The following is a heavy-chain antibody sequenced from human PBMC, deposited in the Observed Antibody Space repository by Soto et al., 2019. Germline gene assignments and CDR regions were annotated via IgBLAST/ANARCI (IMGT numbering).Heavy chain of an antibody. CDR1: GFTFSSYS. D-gene: IGHD2-2*01. Sequence: PGGSLRLSCAASGFTFSSYSMNWVRQAPGKGLEWVSYISSSSSTIYYADSVKGRFTISRDNAKNSLYLQMNRLRDEDTAVYYCARDLNRRYCSSTSCSRPYYYYYGMDVWGQGTTVTVSS. V-gene: IGHV3-48*02. CDR2: ISSSSSTI. J-gene: IGHJ6*02. CDR3: ARDLNRRYCSSTSCSRPYYYYYGMDV.